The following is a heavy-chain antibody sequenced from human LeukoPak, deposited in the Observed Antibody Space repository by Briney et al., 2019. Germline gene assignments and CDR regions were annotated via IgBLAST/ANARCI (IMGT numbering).Heavy chain of an antibody. CDR3: ARAPIVVVPTRRPTDFDY. J-gene: IGHJ4*02. CDR2: INQDAGEK. V-gene: IGHV3-7*01. CDR1: GFTFSNYW. D-gene: IGHD2-2*01. Sequence: GGSLRLSCTTSGFTFSNYWMSWVRQAPGKGLEWMANINQDAGEKYYVDSVKGRFTISRDNAKNSLYLQMNSLRAEDTAVYYCARAPIVVVPTRRPTDFDYWGQGTLVTVSS.